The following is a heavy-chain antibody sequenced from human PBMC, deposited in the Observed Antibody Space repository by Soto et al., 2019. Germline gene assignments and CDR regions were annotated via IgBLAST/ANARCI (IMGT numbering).Heavy chain of an antibody. CDR1: GFTFSSYG. CDR2: IWYDGSNK. D-gene: IGHD1-26*01. V-gene: IGHV3-33*01. J-gene: IGHJ6*02. Sequence: QVQLVESGGGVVQPGRSLRLSCAASGFTFSSYGMHWVRQAPGKGLEWVAVIWYDGSNKYYADSVKDRFTTSRDNSKNSQYLQMNGLRAADTAVYYCARDLSYTGDYYYGMDVWGQGTTVAVSS. CDR3: ARDLSYTGDYYYGMDV.